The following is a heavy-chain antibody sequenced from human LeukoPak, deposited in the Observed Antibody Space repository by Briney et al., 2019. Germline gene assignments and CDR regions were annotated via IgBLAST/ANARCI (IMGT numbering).Heavy chain of an antibody. CDR2: IYYSGST. CDR3: ARDHGRSSWFYY. D-gene: IGHD2-15*01. Sequence: SETLSLTCTVSGGSISSYYWSWIRQPPGKGLEWIGYIYYSGSTNYNPSLKSRVTISVDTSKSQFSLRLSSMTDADTAVYYCARDHGRSSWFYYWGQGTLVTVSS. V-gene: IGHV4-59*12. J-gene: IGHJ4*02. CDR1: GGSISSYY.